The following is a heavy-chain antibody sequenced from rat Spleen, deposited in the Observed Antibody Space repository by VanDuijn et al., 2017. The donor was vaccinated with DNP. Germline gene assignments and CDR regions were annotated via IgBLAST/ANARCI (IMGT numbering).Heavy chain of an antibody. J-gene: IGHJ2*01. CDR2: ITYDGGRS. V-gene: IGHV5-22*01. CDR1: GFTFSHYY. Sequence: EVQLVESGGGLVQPGRSLKLSCAASGFTFSHYYMAWVRQVPTKGLELVAYITYDGGRSFYGDSVKGRFTVSRDNAKSTLYLQMDSLRSEDTATYYCARHVLPLRVWDYWGQGVMVTVSS. CDR3: ARHVLPLRVWDY. D-gene: IGHD1-4*01.